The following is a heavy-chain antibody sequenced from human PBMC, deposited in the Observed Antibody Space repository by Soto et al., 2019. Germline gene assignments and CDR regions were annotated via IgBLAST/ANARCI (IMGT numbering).Heavy chain of an antibody. CDR2: ISSSSSHT. V-gene: IGHV3-21*01. CDR1: RFNFSNYS. Sequence: GGSLRLSFTASRFNFSNYSMNWLSQDPGKGLEWVSSISSSSSHTYYADSVKGRFTISRDNARSSLYLQMDSLRADDTAVYYCARGGYGPGGYHRGQGTLVTVSS. J-gene: IGHJ4*02. CDR3: ARGGYGPGGYH. D-gene: IGHD2-8*02.